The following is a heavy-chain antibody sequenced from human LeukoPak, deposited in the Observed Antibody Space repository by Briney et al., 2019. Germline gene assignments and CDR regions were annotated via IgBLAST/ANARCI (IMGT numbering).Heavy chain of an antibody. J-gene: IGHJ4*02. CDR2: IIASSGAT. D-gene: IGHD5-12*01. CDR1: GFSFNNYA. Sequence: PGGSLRLSCAASGFSFNNYAMSWVRQAPGKGLEGVSIIIASSGATFYADSVKGRFTISRDTSKNTLYLQLNSLRLEDTAVYYCVKGGYDYIEVAYFDFWGQGTLVTVSS. CDR3: VKGGYDYIEVAYFDF. V-gene: IGHV3-23*01.